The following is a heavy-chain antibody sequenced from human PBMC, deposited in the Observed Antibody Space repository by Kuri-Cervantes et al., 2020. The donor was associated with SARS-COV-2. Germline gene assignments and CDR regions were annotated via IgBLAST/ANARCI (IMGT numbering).Heavy chain of an antibody. Sequence: GESLKISCAASGFTFSSYSMNWVRQAPGKGLEWVSSISSSSSYIYYADSVKGRFTIPRDNAKNSLYLQMNSLRAEDTAVYYCARDGAWGPVEGFDYWGQGTLVTVSS. CDR2: ISSSSSYI. V-gene: IGHV3-21*01. D-gene: IGHD3-16*01. CDR1: GFTFSSYS. J-gene: IGHJ4*02. CDR3: ARDGAWGPVEGFDY.